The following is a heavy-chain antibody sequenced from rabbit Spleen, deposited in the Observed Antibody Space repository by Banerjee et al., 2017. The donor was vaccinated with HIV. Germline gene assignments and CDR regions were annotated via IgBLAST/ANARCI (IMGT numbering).Heavy chain of an antibody. V-gene: IGHV1S45*01. CDR3: ARVPGSNYQVTRLDL. CDR1: GIDFSSNYY. J-gene: IGHJ3*01. CDR2: IYTGSSGST. D-gene: IGHD8-1*01. Sequence: QEQLVESGGGLVQPEGSLTLTCKASGIDFSSNYYMCWVRQAPGKGLEWIACIYTGSSGSTYYASWAKGRFTISKTSSTTVTLQISSLTAADTATYFCARVPGSNYQVTRLDLWGQGTLVTVS.